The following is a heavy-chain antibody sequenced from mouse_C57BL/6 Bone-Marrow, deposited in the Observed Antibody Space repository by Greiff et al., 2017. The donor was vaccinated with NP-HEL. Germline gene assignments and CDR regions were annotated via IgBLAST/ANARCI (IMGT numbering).Heavy chain of an antibody. V-gene: IGHV1-82*01. Sequence: VKLMESGPELVKPGASVKISCKASGYAFSSSWMNWVMQRPGKGLVWIGRMYPGDGDTNYNGKCKGKATLTADKPSSTAYMQLSSLTSEDSAVYFCARGTYSSGLPFAYWGQGTLVTVSA. CDR3: ARGTYSSGLPFAY. CDR1: GYAFSSSW. CDR2: MYPGDGDT. D-gene: IGHD3-2*02. J-gene: IGHJ3*01.